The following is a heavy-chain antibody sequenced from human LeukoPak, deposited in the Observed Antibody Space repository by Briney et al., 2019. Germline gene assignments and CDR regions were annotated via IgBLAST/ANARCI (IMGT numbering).Heavy chain of an antibody. CDR2: IRSKANSYAT. Sequence: GGSLRLSCAASGFTFSDSAMHWVRQASRKGLEWVGRIRSKANSYATAYAASVEGRFTISRDDSKNTAYLQMDSLKTEDTAVYYCTRHVMDFWGQGTLVTVSS. V-gene: IGHV3-73*01. CDR1: GFTFSDSA. CDR3: TRHVMDF. J-gene: IGHJ4*02. D-gene: IGHD3-16*01.